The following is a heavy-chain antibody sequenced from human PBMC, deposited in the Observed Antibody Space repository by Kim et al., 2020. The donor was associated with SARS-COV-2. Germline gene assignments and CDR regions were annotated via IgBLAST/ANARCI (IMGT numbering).Heavy chain of an antibody. CDR2: ET. J-gene: IGHJ4*02. V-gene: IGHV1-24*01. CDR3: ATWEAGTLSY. D-gene: IGHD6-13*01. Sequence: ETIYAQKFQGRVTMTEDTSTDTAYMELSSLRSEDTAVYYCATWEAGTLSYWGQGTLVTVSS.